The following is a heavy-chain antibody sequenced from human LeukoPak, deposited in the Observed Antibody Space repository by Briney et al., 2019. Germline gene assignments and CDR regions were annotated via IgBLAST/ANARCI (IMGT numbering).Heavy chain of an antibody. Sequence: GGSLRLSCAASGFTFSSYSMNWVRQAPGKGLEWISSISSSSSYIYYADSVKGRFTISRDNSKNTLYLQVNSLRAEDTAVYYCAKDNDYGDYWIGVDPWGQGTLVTVSS. D-gene: IGHD4-17*01. J-gene: IGHJ5*02. CDR2: ISSSSSYI. CDR1: GFTFSSYS. CDR3: AKDNDYGDYWIGVDP. V-gene: IGHV3-21*01.